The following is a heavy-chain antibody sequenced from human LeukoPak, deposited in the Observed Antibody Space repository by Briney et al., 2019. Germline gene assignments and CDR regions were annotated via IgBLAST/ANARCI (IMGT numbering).Heavy chain of an antibody. CDR3: ARDRNEGGFDY. Sequence: ASVKVSCKASGYPFSNYGISWVRPAPGQGLEWMGWISAYNGNTIYAQKLQGRVTMTTDTSTSTAYMELRSLRSDDTAVYYCARDRNEGGFDYWGQGTLVTVSS. CDR1: GYPFSNYG. V-gene: IGHV1-18*01. J-gene: IGHJ4*02. D-gene: IGHD3-16*01. CDR2: ISAYNGNT.